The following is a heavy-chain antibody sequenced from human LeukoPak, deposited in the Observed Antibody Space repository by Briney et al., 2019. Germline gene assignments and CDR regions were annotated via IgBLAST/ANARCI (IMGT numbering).Heavy chain of an antibody. CDR1: GYTLTELS. V-gene: IGHV1-46*01. J-gene: IGHJ4*02. Sequence: ASVKVSCKVSGYTLTELSMHWVRQAPGQGLEWMGIINPSGGSTSYAQKFQGRVTMTRDTSISTAYMELSRLRSDDTAVYYCARPTYDFWSGYENYFDYWGQGTLVTVSS. D-gene: IGHD3-3*01. CDR3: ARPTYDFWSGYENYFDY. CDR2: INPSGGST.